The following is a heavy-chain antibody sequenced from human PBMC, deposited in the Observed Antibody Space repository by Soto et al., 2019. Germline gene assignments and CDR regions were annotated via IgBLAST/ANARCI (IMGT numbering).Heavy chain of an antibody. CDR1: GFSLSTSGVG. J-gene: IGHJ4*02. CDR2: IYWDDDK. CDR3: AHLRFLPDSRPFDY. D-gene: IGHD3-3*01. Sequence: QITLKESGPTLVKPTQPLTLTCTFSGFSLSTSGVGVGWIRQPPGKALEWLALIYWDDDKRYSPSLKSRLTITKDTSKNQVVLTMTNMDPVDTATYYCAHLRFLPDSRPFDYWGQGTLVTVSS. V-gene: IGHV2-5*02.